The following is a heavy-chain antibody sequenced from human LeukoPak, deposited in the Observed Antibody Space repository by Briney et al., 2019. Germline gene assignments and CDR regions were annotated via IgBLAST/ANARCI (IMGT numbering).Heavy chain of an antibody. D-gene: IGHD3-10*01. CDR2: IYTSGSA. V-gene: IGHV4-4*07. J-gene: IGHJ2*01. Sequence: SETLSLTCTVSGDSISSSYWSWIRQPAGKGLEWIGRIYTSGSANYNPSLKSRVTMSVDTSKNQFSLKLNSVTAADTALYYCATGLGHGSGSFYWYFDLWGRGTLVTVSS. CDR3: ATGLGHGSGSFYWYFDL. CDR1: GDSISSSY.